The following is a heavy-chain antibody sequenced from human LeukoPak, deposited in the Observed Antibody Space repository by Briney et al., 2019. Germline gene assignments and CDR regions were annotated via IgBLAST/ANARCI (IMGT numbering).Heavy chain of an antibody. D-gene: IGHD3-22*01. CDR2: IIPIFGTA. CDR3: ARVRTYYYDSSGYDAFDI. V-gene: IGHV1-69*05. CDR1: GGTFSSYA. J-gene: IGHJ3*02. Sequence: ASVKVSCKASGGTFSSYAISWVRQAPGQGLEWMGGIIPIFGTANYAQKFQGRVTITTDESTSTAYMELSSLRSEDTAVYYCARVRTYYYDSSGYDAFDIWGQGTMVTVSS.